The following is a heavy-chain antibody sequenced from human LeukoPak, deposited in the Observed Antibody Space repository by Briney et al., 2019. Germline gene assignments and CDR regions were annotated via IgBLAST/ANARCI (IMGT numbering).Heavy chain of an antibody. V-gene: IGHV3-21*01. CDR1: GFIFSSC. D-gene: IGHD5-18*01. CDR2: ISGSSFYI. J-gene: IGHJ4*02. CDR3: ARIRDPYGYAHLDL. Sequence: GGSLRLSCAASGFIFSSCMNWVRQAPGEGLEWVSSISGSSFYINYADSVRGRFTISRDNAENSVYLQMSSLRDEDTAVYYCARIRDPYGYAHLDLWGQGTLVTVST.